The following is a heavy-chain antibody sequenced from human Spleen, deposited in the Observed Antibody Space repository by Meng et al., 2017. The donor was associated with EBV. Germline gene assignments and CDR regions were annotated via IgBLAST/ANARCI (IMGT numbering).Heavy chain of an antibody. D-gene: IGHD6-6*01. J-gene: IGHJ5*02. Sequence: GQLQQWEAGLVKPSSAPSPTRAVNGGSGSGFYWILIRQSPGKGLEWIGESNHSGSNTYNPSLKSRVTISVDTSKDQFSLRLTSVTAADTAIYYCARGRTVARSPWSDPWGQGTLVTVSS. V-gene: IGHV4-34*01. CDR3: ARGRTVARSPWSDP. CDR2: SNHSGSN. CDR1: GGSGSGFY.